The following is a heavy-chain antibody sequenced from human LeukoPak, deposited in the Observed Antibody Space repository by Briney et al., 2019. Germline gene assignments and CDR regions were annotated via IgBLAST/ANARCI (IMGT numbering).Heavy chain of an antibody. CDR2: IYNDA. V-gene: IGHV3-66*01. J-gene: IGHJ4*02. CDR3: ARDRFCTGGSCYGWLDY. D-gene: IGHD2-15*01. CDR1: GFTVSSNY. Sequence: TGGSLRLSCTVSGFTVSSNYMAWVRQAPGKGLEWISAIYNDAYYADSVKGRFIVSRDNFKNMVFLQMNSLRTEDTASYYCARDRFCTGGSCYGWLDYWGQGTVVTVSS.